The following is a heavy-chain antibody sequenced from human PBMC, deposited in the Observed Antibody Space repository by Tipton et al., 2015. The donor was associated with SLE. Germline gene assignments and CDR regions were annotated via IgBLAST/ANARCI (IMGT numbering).Heavy chain of an antibody. V-gene: IGHV4-4*09. D-gene: IGHD6-19*01. J-gene: IGHJ4*02. CDR2: IYTSGST. CDR1: GGSFSGYY. CDR3: AKSSGWYGIVDY. Sequence: TLSLTCAVYGGSFSGYYWSWIRQPPGKGLEWIGYIYTSGSTNYNPSLKSRVTISVDTSKNQFSLKLSSVTAADTAVYYCAKSSGWYGIVDYWGQGTLVTVSS.